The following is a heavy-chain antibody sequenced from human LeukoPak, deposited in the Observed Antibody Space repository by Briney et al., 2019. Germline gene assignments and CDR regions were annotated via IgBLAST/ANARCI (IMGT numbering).Heavy chain of an antibody. CDR3: ARGVNDFWSGYYLGD. D-gene: IGHD3-3*01. Sequence: SETLSLTCTVSGGSISSYYWSWIRQPAGKGLEWIGRIYTSGSTNYNPSLKSRVTISVDTSKNQFSLKLSSVTAADTAVYYCARGVNDFWSGYYLGDWGQGTLVTVSS. CDR1: GGSISSYY. CDR2: IYTSGST. V-gene: IGHV4-4*07. J-gene: IGHJ4*02.